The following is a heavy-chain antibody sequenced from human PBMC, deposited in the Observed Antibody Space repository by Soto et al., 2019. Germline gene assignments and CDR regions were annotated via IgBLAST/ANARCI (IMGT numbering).Heavy chain of an antibody. CDR1: GYTFTSYY. V-gene: IGHV1-46*03. J-gene: IGHJ6*03. CDR2: INPSGGST. D-gene: IGHD6-6*01. CDR3: ARDRKGEYSSSSPTPMVLYYYYYMDV. Sequence: ASVKVSCKASGYTFTSYYMHWVRQAPGQGLEWMGIINPSGGSTSYAQKFQGRVTMTRDTSTSTVYMELSSLRSEDTAVYYCARDRKGEYSSSSPTPMVLYYYYYMDVWGKGTTVTVSS.